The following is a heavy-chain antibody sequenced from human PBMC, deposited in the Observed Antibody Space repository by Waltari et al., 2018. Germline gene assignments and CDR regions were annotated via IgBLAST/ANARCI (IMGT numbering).Heavy chain of an antibody. D-gene: IGHD3-16*01. CDR1: GFTFSRYG. CDR2: IWYDGSNK. V-gene: IGHV3-33*01. J-gene: IGHJ4*02. CDR3: ARDGYIRFEAYYFDY. Sequence: QVPLVESGGGVVQPGRSLRLSCAASGFTFSRYGMHGVRPAQGKGLEWVAGIWYDGSNKYYADSVKGRFNISRDNSKNTLYLQMNSLRAEDTAVYYCARDGYIRFEAYYFDYWGQGTLVTVSS.